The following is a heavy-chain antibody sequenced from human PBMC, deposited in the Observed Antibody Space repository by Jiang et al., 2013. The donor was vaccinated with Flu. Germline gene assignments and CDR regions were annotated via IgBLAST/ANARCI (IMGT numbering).Heavy chain of an antibody. V-gene: IGHV2-5*01. CDR3: AHSYDTSGYYRALLGY. CDR2: IYWSDGK. CDR1: GFSLSTSGVG. Sequence: KPTQTLTLTCTFSGFSLSTSGVGVGWIRQPPGKALEWLALIYWSDGKRYSPSLNSRLTITKDTSKNQVVLTMTNMDPVDTATYYCAHSYDTSGYYRALLGYWGQGTLVTVSS. J-gene: IGHJ4*02. D-gene: IGHD3-22*01.